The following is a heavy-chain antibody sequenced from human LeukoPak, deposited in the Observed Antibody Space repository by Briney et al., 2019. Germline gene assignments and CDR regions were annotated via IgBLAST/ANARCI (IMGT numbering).Heavy chain of an antibody. CDR1: GYTFTSYG. CDR2: ISAYNGNT. J-gene: IGHJ6*02. V-gene: IGHV1-18*01. D-gene: IGHD1-26*01. Sequence: ASVKVSCKASGYTFTSYGISWVRQAPGQGLEWMGWISAYNGNTNYAQKPQGRVTMTTDTSTSTAYMELRSLRSDDTAVYYCAVSGSYRPYYYYGMDVWGQGTTVTVSS. CDR3: AVSGSYRPYYYYGMDV.